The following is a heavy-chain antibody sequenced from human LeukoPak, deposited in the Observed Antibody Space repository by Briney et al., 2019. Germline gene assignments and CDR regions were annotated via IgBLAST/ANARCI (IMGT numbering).Heavy chain of an antibody. CDR2: INPNSGGT. CDR3: AREYYGDYKNWFDP. Sequence: ASVKVSCKASGYTFTGYYMHWVRQAPGHGLEWMGWINPNSGGTNYAQKFQGRVTMTRDTSISTAYMELSRLRSDDTAVYYCAREYYGDYKNWFDPWGQGTLVTVSS. CDR1: GYTFTGYY. V-gene: IGHV1-2*02. D-gene: IGHD4-17*01. J-gene: IGHJ5*02.